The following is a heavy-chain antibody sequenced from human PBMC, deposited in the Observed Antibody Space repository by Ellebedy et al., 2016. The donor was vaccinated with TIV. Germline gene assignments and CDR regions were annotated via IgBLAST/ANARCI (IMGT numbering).Heavy chain of an antibody. J-gene: IGHJ6*03. Sequence: SETLSLTCNVSDSAISSTSDYWGWIRQPPGKGLEWIASIYPSGSTYYNPSLKSRVTISVDTSKNQFSLNLNAVSAADTAVYYCARIGTVVETVDYYYYHMDVWGKGTTVTVS. D-gene: IGHD2-21*02. CDR3: ARIGTVVETVDYYYYHMDV. CDR1: DSAISSTSDY. CDR2: IYPSGST. V-gene: IGHV4-39*07.